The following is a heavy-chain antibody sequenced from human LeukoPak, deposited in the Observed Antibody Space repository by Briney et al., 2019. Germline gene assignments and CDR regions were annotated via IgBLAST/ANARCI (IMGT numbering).Heavy chain of an antibody. J-gene: IGHJ4*02. D-gene: IGHD5-18*01. CDR2: INHSGST. CDR3: ARERTSGYSYGYVDY. V-gene: IGHV4-34*01. CDR1: GGSFSGYY. Sequence: SETLSLTCAVYGGSFSGYYWSWIRQPPGKGLEWIGEINHSGSTNYNPSLKSRVTIPVDTSKNQFSLKLSSVTAADTAVYYCARERTSGYSYGYVDYWGQGTLVTVSS.